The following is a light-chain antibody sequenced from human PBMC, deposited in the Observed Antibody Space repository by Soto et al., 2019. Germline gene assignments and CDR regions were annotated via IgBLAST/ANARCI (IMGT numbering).Light chain of an antibody. CDR1: QSISSW. CDR2: KAS. V-gene: IGKV1-5*03. J-gene: IGKJ2*01. Sequence: DIQVTQSPSTLSASVGDRVTITCRASQSISSWLAWYQQKPGKAPKLLIYKASSLESGVPSRFSGSGSGTEFTLTISSLQPDDFATYYCQQYDSQSYTFGQGTKLEIK. CDR3: QQYDSQSYT.